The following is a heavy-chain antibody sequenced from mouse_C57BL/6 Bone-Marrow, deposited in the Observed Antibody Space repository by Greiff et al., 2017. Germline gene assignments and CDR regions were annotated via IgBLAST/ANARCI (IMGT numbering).Heavy chain of an antibody. CDR3: ARWLMKSMDY. J-gene: IGHJ4*01. CDR2: ISNLAYSI. V-gene: IGHV5-15*01. CDR1: GFTFSDYG. D-gene: IGHD2-2*01. Sequence: EVMLQESGGGLVQPGGSLKLSCAASGFTFSDYGMAWVRQAPRKGPEWVAFISNLAYSIYYADTVTGRFTISRENAKNTLYLEMSSLRSEDTAMYYCARWLMKSMDYWGQGTSLTVSS.